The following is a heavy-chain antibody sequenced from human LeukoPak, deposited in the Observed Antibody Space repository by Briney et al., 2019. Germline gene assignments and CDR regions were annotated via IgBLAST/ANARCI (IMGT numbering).Heavy chain of an antibody. CDR2: ISYDGSNK. Sequence: PGGSLRLSCAASGFTFSSYAMHWVRQAPGKGLEWVAVISYDGSNKYYADSVKGRFTISRDNSKNTLYLQMNSLRAEDTAVYYCARERITMIPTGDAFDIWGQGTMVTVSS. CDR3: ARERITMIPTGDAFDI. D-gene: IGHD3-22*01. V-gene: IGHV3-30*14. J-gene: IGHJ3*02. CDR1: GFTFSSYA.